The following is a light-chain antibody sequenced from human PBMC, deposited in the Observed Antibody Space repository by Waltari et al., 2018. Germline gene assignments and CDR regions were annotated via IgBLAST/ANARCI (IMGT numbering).Light chain of an antibody. CDR1: HSIANY. CDR3: QQHSNWPLT. CDR2: DTS. J-gene: IGKJ4*01. V-gene: IGKV3-11*01. Sequence: EIVLTQSPATLSLSPGERATLSCRASHSIANYLAWYQQRPGQAPRLLIYDTSNRATGIPARFSGSGYETDFTLTISSLEPEDFGVYYCQQHSNWPLTFGGGTKVEIK.